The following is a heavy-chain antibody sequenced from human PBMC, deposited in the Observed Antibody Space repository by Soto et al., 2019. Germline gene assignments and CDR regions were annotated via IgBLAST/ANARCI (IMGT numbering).Heavy chain of an antibody. CDR3: VKDMSSSWTRAHFDY. J-gene: IGHJ4*02. Sequence: GGSLGLSCTASGVKLDDYAMHWVRQAPGKGLEWVSGISWDSINIGHADSVRGRFTVSRDNAKNSLYLQMNSLRPEDTALYYCVKDMSSSWTRAHFDYWGQGNLVPVSS. D-gene: IGHD6-13*01. CDR2: ISWDSINI. V-gene: IGHV3-9*01. CDR1: GVKLDDYA.